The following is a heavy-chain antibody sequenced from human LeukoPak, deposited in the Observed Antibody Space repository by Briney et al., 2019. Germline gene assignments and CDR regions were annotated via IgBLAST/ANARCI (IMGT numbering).Heavy chain of an antibody. J-gene: IGHJ5*02. CDR3: ATLRDDRWFDP. CDR2: INHSGST. Sequence: SETLSLTCAVYSESFIGYYWSWIRQPPGKGLEWIGEINHSGSTNYNPSLKSRVTISVDTSKNQFSLRLISVTAADTAVYYCATLRDDRWFDPWGQGTLVTVSS. D-gene: IGHD2-21*02. V-gene: IGHV4-34*01. CDR1: SESFIGYY.